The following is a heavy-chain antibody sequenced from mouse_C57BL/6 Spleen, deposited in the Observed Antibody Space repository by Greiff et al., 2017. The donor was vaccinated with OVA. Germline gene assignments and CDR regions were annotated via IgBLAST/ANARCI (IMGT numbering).Heavy chain of an antibody. V-gene: IGHV5-4*03. CDR3: ARRSSSYGYFDY. D-gene: IGHD3-1*01. Sequence: EVQLVESGGGLVKPGGSLKLSCAASGFTFSSYAMSWVRQTPEKRLEWVATISDGGSYTYYPDNVKGRFTISRDNAKNNLYLQMSHLKSEDTAMYYCARRSSSYGYFDYWGQGTTLTVSS. CDR1: GFTFSSYA. CDR2: ISDGGSYT. J-gene: IGHJ2*01.